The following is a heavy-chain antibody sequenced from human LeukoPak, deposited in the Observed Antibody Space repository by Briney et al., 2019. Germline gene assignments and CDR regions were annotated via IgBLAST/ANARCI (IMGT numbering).Heavy chain of an antibody. V-gene: IGHV1-18*01. J-gene: IGHJ5*02. CDR1: GYTFTSYG. D-gene: IGHD6-19*01. CDR3: AREGAKQWPDNWFDP. CDR2: ISAYNGNT. Sequence: GASVKVSSKASGYTFTSYGISWVRQAPGQGLEWMGWISAYNGNTNYAQKLQGRVTMTTDTSTSTAYMELRSLRSDDTAVYYCAREGAKQWPDNWFDPWGQGTLVTVSS.